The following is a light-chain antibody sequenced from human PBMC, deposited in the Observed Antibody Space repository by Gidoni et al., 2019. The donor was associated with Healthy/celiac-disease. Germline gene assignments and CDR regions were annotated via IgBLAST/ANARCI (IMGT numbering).Light chain of an antibody. CDR3: MRDTNLT. CDR1: QSLVYSDGNTY. J-gene: IGKJ4*01. Sequence: DVVTTLSPLSLPVTLGQPASISCRSSQSLVYSDGNTYLHWFQQRPGQSTRRLIYKVSNWDSGVPNRFSGSGSSTDFTLKISRVEAEDVGVYCCMRDTNLTFGGGTKVEIK. V-gene: IGKV2D-30*01. CDR2: KVS.